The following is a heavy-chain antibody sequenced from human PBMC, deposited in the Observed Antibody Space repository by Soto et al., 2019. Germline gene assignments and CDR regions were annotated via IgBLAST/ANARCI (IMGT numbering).Heavy chain of an antibody. J-gene: IGHJ6*02. CDR2: ISYDGSNK. Sequence: QVQLVESGGGLVQPGRSLRLSCAASGFTFSSYSMHWVRQAPGKGLEWVAGISYDGSNKYYADSVKGRFTISRDNSKNTLYLQMKSLRAEDTAVYYCARAALYDFWSGFTEGGMDVWGQVTTVTVSS. CDR3: ARAALYDFWSGFTEGGMDV. CDR1: GFTFSSYS. V-gene: IGHV3-30-3*01. D-gene: IGHD3-3*01.